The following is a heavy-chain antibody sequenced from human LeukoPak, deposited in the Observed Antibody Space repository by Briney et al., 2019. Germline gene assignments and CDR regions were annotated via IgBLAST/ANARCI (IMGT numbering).Heavy chain of an antibody. V-gene: IGHV3-23*01. Sequence: GGSLRLSCAASEFTFSSYAMSWVRQAPGKGLEWVSAISGSGGRTYYAESVKGRFTISRDNNENTLYLQMNSLRAEDTAVYYCAKAAQVAGRPNLGGHFDYWGQGTLVTVSS. CDR2: ISGSGGRT. J-gene: IGHJ4*02. CDR1: EFTFSSYA. D-gene: IGHD6-6*01. CDR3: AKAAQVAGRPNLGGHFDY.